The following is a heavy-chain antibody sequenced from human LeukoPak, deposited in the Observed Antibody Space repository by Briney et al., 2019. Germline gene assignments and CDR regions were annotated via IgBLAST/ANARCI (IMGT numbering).Heavy chain of an antibody. CDR2: INPNSGGT. V-gene: IGHV1-2*02. D-gene: IGHD3-10*02. J-gene: IGHJ5*02. CDR1: GGTFSRYA. CDR3: ARDSRDNVNWFDP. Sequence: ASVKVSCKASGGTFSRYAISWVRQAPGQGLEWMGWINPNSGGTNYAQKFQGRVTMTRDTSISTAYMELSRLRSDDTAVYYCARDSRDNVNWFDPWGQGTLVTVSS.